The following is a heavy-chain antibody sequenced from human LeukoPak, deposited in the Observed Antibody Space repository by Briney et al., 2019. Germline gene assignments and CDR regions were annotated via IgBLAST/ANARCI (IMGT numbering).Heavy chain of an antibody. CDR1: GLTVSNHW. CDR2: INSDGSST. CDR3: AKWGDYDVLTGYYVSDY. D-gene: IGHD3-9*01. V-gene: IGHV3-74*01. Sequence: GGSLRLSCAASGLTVSNHWMHWVRQAPGKGLLWVSRINSDGSSTRYADFVKGRFTISKDDAKNTLYLQMNSLRAEDTAVYYCAKWGDYDVLTGYYVSDYWGQGTLVTVSS. J-gene: IGHJ4*02.